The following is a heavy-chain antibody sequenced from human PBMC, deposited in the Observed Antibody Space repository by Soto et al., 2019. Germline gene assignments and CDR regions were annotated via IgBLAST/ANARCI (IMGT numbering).Heavy chain of an antibody. Sequence: QITVKESGPTLVKPTQTLTLTCTFSGFSLSTSGVGVGWIRQPPGKALEWLALIYWDDDKRYSPSLKSRLTNTTDTSKNQVVLTMTNMDPVDTATYYCAHYNTTKNFDCWGQGTLVTVSS. CDR1: GFSLSTSGVG. D-gene: IGHD1-1*01. V-gene: IGHV2-5*02. CDR2: IYWDDDK. J-gene: IGHJ4*02. CDR3: AHYNTTKNFDC.